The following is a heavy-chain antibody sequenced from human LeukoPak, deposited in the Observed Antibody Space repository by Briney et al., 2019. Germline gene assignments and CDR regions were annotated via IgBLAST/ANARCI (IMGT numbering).Heavy chain of an antibody. D-gene: IGHD6-13*01. Sequence: ASVKVSCTASGYTFTSYYMHWVRQAPGQGLEWMGIINPSGGSTSYAQKFQGRVTMTRDMSTSTVYMELSSLRSEDTAVYYCARGGIAVAGFDYWGQGTLVTVSS. CDR1: GYTFTSYY. V-gene: IGHV1-46*01. J-gene: IGHJ4*02. CDR2: INPSGGST. CDR3: ARGGIAVAGFDY.